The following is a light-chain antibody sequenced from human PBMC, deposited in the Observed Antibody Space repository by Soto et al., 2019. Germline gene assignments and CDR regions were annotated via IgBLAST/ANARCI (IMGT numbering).Light chain of an antibody. CDR3: QQYGSSEII. V-gene: IGKV3-20*01. Sequence: VFTRSPFTLSLSPGDIATLFSRARQSLTNPYIAWYQQKPGQAPRLLMYDISSRATGIPDRFSGSVSGTDFTPTITWLEPEDFAVFYCQQYGSSEIIFGQGTRLEIK. CDR1: QSLTNPY. CDR2: DIS. J-gene: IGKJ5*01.